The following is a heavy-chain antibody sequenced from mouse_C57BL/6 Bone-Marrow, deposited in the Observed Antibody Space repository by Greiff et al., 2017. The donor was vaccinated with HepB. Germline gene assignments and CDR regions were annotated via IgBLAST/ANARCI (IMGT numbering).Heavy chain of an antibody. CDR3: ARVLGALDY. Sequence: EVKLMESGGGLVKPGGSLKLSCAASGFTFSSYAMSWVRQTPEKRLEWVATISDGGSYTYYPDNVKGRFTISRDNAKNNLYLQMSHLKSEDTAMYYCARVLGALDYWGRGTTLTVSS. J-gene: IGHJ2*01. CDR2: ISDGGSYT. V-gene: IGHV5-4*03. D-gene: IGHD1-1*01. CDR1: GFTFSSYA.